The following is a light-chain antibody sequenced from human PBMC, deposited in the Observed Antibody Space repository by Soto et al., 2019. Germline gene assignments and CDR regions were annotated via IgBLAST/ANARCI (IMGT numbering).Light chain of an antibody. CDR2: EVS. CDR1: SSDVGGYDY. Sequence: QSALTQPASVSGSPGQSITISCTGTSSDVGGYDYVSWYQQHPGEAPKLIICEVSNRPSGVSDRFSGSKSGNTASLTISGLQAEDEADYYCSSYTTSTSVLFGGGTKLTVL. V-gene: IGLV2-14*01. J-gene: IGLJ2*01. CDR3: SSYTTSTSVL.